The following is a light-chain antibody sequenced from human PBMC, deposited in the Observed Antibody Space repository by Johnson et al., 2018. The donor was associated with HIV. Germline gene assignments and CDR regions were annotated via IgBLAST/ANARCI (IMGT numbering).Light chain of an antibody. Sequence: QSVLTQPPSVSAASGQKVDISCSGSSSNLENNYVSWYQQFPHRAPKLLISDNNKRPSGIPDRFSGSKSGASATLDITGLQPGDEADYYCGTWDNTLNVYVFGTGTKVTVL. CDR2: DNN. V-gene: IGLV1-51*01. J-gene: IGLJ1*01. CDR1: SSNLENNY. CDR3: GTWDNTLNVYV.